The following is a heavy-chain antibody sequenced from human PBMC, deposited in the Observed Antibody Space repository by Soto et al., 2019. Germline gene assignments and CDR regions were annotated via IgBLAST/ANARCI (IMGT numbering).Heavy chain of an antibody. Sequence: GGSLRLSCSASGFTFSSYGMHWVRQAPGKGLEWVAVIWYDGSNKYYADSVKGRFTISRDNSKNTLYLQMNSLRAEDTAVYYCARGPYYDILTGYLGPWGQGTLVTVSS. J-gene: IGHJ5*02. CDR2: IWYDGSNK. D-gene: IGHD3-9*01. V-gene: IGHV3-33*01. CDR3: ARGPYYDILTGYLGP. CDR1: GFTFSSYG.